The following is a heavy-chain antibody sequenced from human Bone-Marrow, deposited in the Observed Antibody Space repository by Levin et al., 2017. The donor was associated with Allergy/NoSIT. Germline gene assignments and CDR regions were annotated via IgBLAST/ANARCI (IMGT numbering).Heavy chain of an antibody. CDR3: AKEQSSGGYRTADY. CDR2: ITYGVGNT. CDR1: GFTSSSCG. D-gene: IGHD6-19*01. V-gene: IGHV3-30*18. Sequence: PGGSLRLSCAASGFTSSSCGMHWVRQAPGKGLEWVAVITYGVGNTYYADSVKGRFTISRDDAKNTVYLQMNSLRAEDTAVYYCAKEQSSGGYRTADYWGQGTLVTVSS. J-gene: IGHJ4*02.